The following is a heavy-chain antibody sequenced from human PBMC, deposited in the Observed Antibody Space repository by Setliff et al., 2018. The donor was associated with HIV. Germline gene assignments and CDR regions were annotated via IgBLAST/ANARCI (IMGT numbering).Heavy chain of an antibody. J-gene: IGHJ4*02. V-gene: IGHV4-34*01. CDR1: SGSFSGYR. D-gene: IGHD1-26*01. CDR2: INHTGST. CDR3: ARGHGVYSGSYLAVYFDY. Sequence: SETLSLTCAVYSGSFSGYRWTWIRQPPGKGLEWIGEINHTGSTNYNPSLKSRVIISVDMSKNQVSLKVSSVTAADTAVYYCARGHGVYSGSYLAVYFDYWGQGTLVTVSS.